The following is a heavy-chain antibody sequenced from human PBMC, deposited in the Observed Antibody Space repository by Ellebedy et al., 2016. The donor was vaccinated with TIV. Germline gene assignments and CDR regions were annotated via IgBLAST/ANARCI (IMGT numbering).Heavy chain of an antibody. J-gene: IGHJ4*02. Sequence: MPSETLSLTCGVYGGSFSGYFWSWIRQPPGKGLEWIGEINPSGTANYNPSLKSRVTMSVDTPKNQFSLRLTSVTAADTAVYFCARARGQYLYGSGSYFTNWGQGDMVTVSS. CDR1: GGSFSGYF. D-gene: IGHD3-10*01. V-gene: IGHV4-34*01. CDR2: INPSGTA. CDR3: ARARGQYLYGSGSYFTN.